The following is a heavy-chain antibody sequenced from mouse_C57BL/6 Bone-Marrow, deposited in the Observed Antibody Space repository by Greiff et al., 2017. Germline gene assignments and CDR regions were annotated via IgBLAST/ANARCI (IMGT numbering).Heavy chain of an antibody. CDR2: INPGSGGT. Sequence: QVQLQQSGAELVRPGTSVKVSCKASGYAFTNYLIEWVKQRPGQGLEWIGVINPGSGGTNYNEKFKGKATLTADKSSSTAYMQLSSLTSDDSAVYFCARYGYYGGYWGQGTSVTVSS. CDR1: GYAFTNYL. J-gene: IGHJ4*01. D-gene: IGHD1-1*01. V-gene: IGHV1-54*01. CDR3: ARYGYYGGY.